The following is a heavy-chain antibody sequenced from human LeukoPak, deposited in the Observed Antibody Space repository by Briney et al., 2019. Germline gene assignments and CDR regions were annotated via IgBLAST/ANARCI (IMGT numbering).Heavy chain of an antibody. CDR3: ARAGSGFDY. Sequence: SETLSLTCTVSGGSISSHYWSWIWQPPGKGLEWIGYIYYSGSTNYNPSLKSRVTISVDTSKNQFSLKLSSVTAADTAVYYCARAGSGFDYWGQGTLVTVSS. D-gene: IGHD3-22*01. CDR1: GGSISSHY. CDR2: IYYSGST. J-gene: IGHJ4*02. V-gene: IGHV4-59*11.